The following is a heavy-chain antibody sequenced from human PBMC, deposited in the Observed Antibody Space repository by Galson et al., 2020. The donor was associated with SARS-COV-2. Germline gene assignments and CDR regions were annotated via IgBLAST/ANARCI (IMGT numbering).Heavy chain of an antibody. J-gene: IGHJ4*02. CDR1: GGSISSYI. D-gene: IGHD2-2*01. CDR2: ITYSGNT. V-gene: IGHV4-59*08. CDR3: ARQVPASGTVFEY. Sequence: SETLSLTCIVSGGSISSYIWSWIRQPPGKGLEWIGYITYSGNTHYSPPLESRVTISLDASTNQFSLKLSSVTAADTAVYYCARQVPASGTVFEYWGRGTLVTVSS.